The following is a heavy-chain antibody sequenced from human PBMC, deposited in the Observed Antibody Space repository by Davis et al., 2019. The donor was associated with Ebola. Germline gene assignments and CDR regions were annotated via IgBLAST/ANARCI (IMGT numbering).Heavy chain of an antibody. J-gene: IGHJ4*02. CDR2: VISTSGDT. CDR1: GYTFTGYN. D-gene: IGHD4-11*01. CDR3: ARGHNYAHEY. V-gene: IGHV1-2*06. Sequence: VSVKVSCKASGYTFTGYNIHWVRQAPGHGLEWMGRVISTSGDTNYAQNFQGRVTMTRDTTISTAYMELSRLTSDDTAVYYCARGHNYAHEYWGQGTLVTVSS.